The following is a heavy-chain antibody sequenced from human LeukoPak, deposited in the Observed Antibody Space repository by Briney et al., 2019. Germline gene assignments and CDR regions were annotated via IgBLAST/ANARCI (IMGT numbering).Heavy chain of an antibody. Sequence: PSETLSLTCTVSGGSISNYYWGWIRQPPGKGLEWIGAIYYSGATYYNPSLKSRVTISVDTSKNEVSLKLSSVTVADTAVYYCAGNDFYYFDYWGQGTLVTVSS. V-gene: IGHV4-39*01. CDR2: IYYSGAT. D-gene: IGHD1-1*01. CDR3: AGNDFYYFDY. J-gene: IGHJ4*02. CDR1: GGSISNYY.